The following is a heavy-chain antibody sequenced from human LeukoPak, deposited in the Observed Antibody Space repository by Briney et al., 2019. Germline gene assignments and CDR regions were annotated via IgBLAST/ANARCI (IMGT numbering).Heavy chain of an antibody. Sequence: SETLSLTCTASGGSISSYYWSWIRQPPGKGLEWIGYIYYSGSTNYNPSLKSRVTISVDTSKNQFSLKLSSVTAADTAVYYCARDSYSYGPNWYFDLWGRGTLVTVSS. CDR3: ARDSYSYGPNWYFDL. D-gene: IGHD5-18*01. CDR1: GGSISSYY. V-gene: IGHV4-59*01. CDR2: IYYSGST. J-gene: IGHJ2*01.